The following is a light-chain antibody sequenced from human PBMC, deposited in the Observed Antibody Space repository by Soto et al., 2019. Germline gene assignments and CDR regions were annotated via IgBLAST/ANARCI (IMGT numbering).Light chain of an antibody. J-gene: IGKJ1*01. CDR3: QQYNNWWT. CDR2: GAS. V-gene: IGKV3-15*01. CDR1: QSVRSS. Sequence: EIVMTQSPATLSVSPGERATLSCRASQSVRSSLAWYQQKPGQAPRLLIYGASTRATGIPARFSGSGSETEFTLTISSLQSEDFAVYYCQQYNNWWTFGQGTKVEIK.